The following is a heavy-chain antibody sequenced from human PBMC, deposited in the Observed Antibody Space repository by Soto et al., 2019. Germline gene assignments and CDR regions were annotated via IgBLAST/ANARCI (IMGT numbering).Heavy chain of an antibody. D-gene: IGHD2-2*01. V-gene: IGHV1-69*13. J-gene: IGHJ6*02. Sequence: GASVKVSCKASGGTFSSYAISWVRQAPGQGLEWMGGIIPIFGTANYAQKFQGRVTITADESTSTAYMELSSLRSEDTAVYYCERVHKRAPGDIVVLSAASLDVWGQGTTVTVSS. CDR1: GGTFSSYA. CDR2: IIPIFGTA. CDR3: ERVHKRAPGDIVVLSAASLDV.